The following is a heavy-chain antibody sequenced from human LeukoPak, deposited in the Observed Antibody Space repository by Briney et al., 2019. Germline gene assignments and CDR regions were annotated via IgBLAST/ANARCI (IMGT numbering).Heavy chain of an antibody. CDR3: ARDCAGLRYFDWSFDY. J-gene: IGHJ4*02. Sequence: PSETLSLTCTVSGGSISSYYWSWIRQPPGKGLEWIGYIYYSGSTNYNPSLKSRVTISVDTSKNQFSLKLSSVTAADTAVYYCARDCAGLRYFDWSFDYWAREPWSPSPQ. V-gene: IGHV4-59*12. CDR1: GGSISSYY. CDR2: IYYSGST. D-gene: IGHD3-9*01.